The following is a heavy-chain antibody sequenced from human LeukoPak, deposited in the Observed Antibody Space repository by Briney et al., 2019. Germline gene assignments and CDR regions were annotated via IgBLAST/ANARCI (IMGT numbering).Heavy chain of an antibody. D-gene: IGHD3-10*01. J-gene: IGHJ4*02. CDR2: IRSKAYGGTT. V-gene: IGHV3-49*04. CDR3: TRVRSGLLWFGEPKYYFDY. Sequence: GGSLRLSCTASGFTFGDYAMSWVRQAPGKGLEWVGFIRSKAYGGTTEYAASVKGRFTISRDDSKSIAYLQMNSLKTKDTAVYYCTRVRSGLLWFGEPKYYFDYWGQGTLVTVSS. CDR1: GFTFGDYA.